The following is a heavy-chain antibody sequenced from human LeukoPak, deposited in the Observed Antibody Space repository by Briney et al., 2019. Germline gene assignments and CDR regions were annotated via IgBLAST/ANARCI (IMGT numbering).Heavy chain of an antibody. CDR3: ARGKLLWFVHRNWFDP. D-gene: IGHD3-10*01. Sequence: SETLSLTCAVYGGSFSGYYWSWIRQPPGKGLEWIGEINHSGSTNYNPSLKSRVTISVDTSKNQFSLKLSSVTAADTAVYYCARGKLLWFVHRNWFDPWGQGTLVTVSS. V-gene: IGHV4-34*01. J-gene: IGHJ5*02. CDR2: INHSGST. CDR1: GGSFSGYY.